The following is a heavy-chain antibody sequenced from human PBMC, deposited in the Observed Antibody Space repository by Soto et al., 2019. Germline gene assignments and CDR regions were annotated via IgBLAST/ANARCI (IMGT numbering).Heavy chain of an antibody. D-gene: IGHD3-3*02. CDR2: ISWKSGNI. CDR1: VWTCYDYS. J-gene: IGHJ6*01. CDR3: AKPLARLTQVGKQLEV. V-gene: IGHV3-9*01. Sequence: GLCXRLSGSSGVWTCYDYSIHLFGQVPGKGLEWVSGISWKSGNIGYADSVKGRFIISRDNAKSSLYLQMNSLRAEDKAFYYCAKPLARLTQVGKQLEVWGPGTTLKVYS.